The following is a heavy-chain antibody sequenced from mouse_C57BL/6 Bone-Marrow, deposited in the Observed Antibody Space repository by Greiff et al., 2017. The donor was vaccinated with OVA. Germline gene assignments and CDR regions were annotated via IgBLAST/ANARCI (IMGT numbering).Heavy chain of an antibody. CDR1: GYTFTSYW. CDR2: LYPGSGST. D-gene: IGHD3-2*02. J-gene: IGHJ3*01. CDR3: ARDGSGYWFAY. Sequence: VKLQQPGAELVKPGASVKMSCKASGYTFTSYWITWVKQRPGQGLEWIGDLYPGSGSTNYNEKFKSKATLTVDTSSSTAYMQLSSLTSEDSAVYYCARDGSGYWFAYWGQGTLVTVSA. V-gene: IGHV1-55*01.